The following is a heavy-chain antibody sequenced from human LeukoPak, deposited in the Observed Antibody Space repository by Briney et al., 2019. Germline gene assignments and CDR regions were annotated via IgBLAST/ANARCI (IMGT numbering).Heavy chain of an antibody. D-gene: IGHD6-25*01. Sequence: PSETLSLTCTVSGGSISSYYWSWIRQPAGKGLEWIGRLYTNGSTNYNPSLQSRVTVSVDMSKLRFSLKPGSVSAADAAVYYCARGVIAAAGIYFDYWGKGTLVTVSS. CDR1: GGSISSYY. J-gene: IGHJ4*02. V-gene: IGHV4-4*07. CDR2: LYTNGST. CDR3: ARGVIAAAGIYFDY.